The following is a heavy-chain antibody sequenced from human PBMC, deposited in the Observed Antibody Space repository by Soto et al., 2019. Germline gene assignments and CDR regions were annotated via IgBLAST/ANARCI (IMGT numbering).Heavy chain of an antibody. CDR2: TSNDGSNT. V-gene: IGHV3-30-3*01. Sequence: QVQLVESGGGVVQPGRSLRLSCAASAFTLSKFVMHWVRQAPGKGLEWVAVTSNDGSNTFYAGSVKGRFTISRDNSNSVVYLQMNSLRDEDTAVYYCARGNMDVWGRGTTVTVSS. CDR3: ARGNMDV. CDR1: AFTLSKFV. D-gene: IGHD1-1*01. J-gene: IGHJ6*02.